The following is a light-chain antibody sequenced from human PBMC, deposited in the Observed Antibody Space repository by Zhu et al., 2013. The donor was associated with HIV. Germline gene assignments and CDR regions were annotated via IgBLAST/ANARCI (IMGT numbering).Light chain of an antibody. CDR1: QSVARSY. CDR2: NGA. Sequence: EIVLTQSPGTLSLSPGERATLSCRASQSVARSYLAWYQRKPGQAPRLLIYNGANRATAIPDRFSGSGSGTDFTLTITRLEPEDSAVYYCQQYGTSPLTFGGGTTVEIK. CDR3: QQYGTSPLT. V-gene: IGKV3-20*01. J-gene: IGKJ4*01.